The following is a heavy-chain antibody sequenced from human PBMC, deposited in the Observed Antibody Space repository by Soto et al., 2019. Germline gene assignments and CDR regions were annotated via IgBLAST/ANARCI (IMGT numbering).Heavy chain of an antibody. Sequence: QVQLVESGGGVVQPGRSLRLSCAASGFTFSSYGMHWVRQAPGKGLEWVAVISYDGSNKYYADSVKGRFTISRDNSKNTLYLQMNSLGAEDTAVYYCAKGGIAVAGHDYWGQGTLVTVSS. V-gene: IGHV3-30*18. CDR3: AKGGIAVAGHDY. CDR1: GFTFSSYG. J-gene: IGHJ4*02. CDR2: ISYDGSNK. D-gene: IGHD6-19*01.